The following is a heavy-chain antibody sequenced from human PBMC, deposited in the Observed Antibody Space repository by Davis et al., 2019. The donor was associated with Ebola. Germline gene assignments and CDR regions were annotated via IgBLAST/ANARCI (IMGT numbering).Heavy chain of an antibody. D-gene: IGHD3-16*02. CDR3: ARFSYEYVWGSYRYRGFDT. CDR2: IYYSGTT. Sequence: MPSETLSLTCTVSGGASISSYYWSWIRQPPGKGLEWIGYIYYSGTTNYSPSLKSRVTISVDTSKNQFSLRLSSVTAADTAVYFCARFSYEYVWGSYRYRGFDTWGQGTMVTVSS. V-gene: IGHV4-59*08. CDR1: GGASISSYY. J-gene: IGHJ3*02.